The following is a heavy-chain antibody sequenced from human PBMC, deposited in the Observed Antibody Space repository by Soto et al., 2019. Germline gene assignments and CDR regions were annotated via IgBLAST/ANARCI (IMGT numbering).Heavy chain of an antibody. CDR2: IDPSDSST. CDR1: GYSFTNYW. Sequence: PGESLKISCKGSGYSFTNYWISWVRQMPGKGLEWMGKIDPSDSSTNYNPSFQGHVTISVDKSINTVFLQWSTLRASDTAMYYCAKQDQHDYWGQGTQVTVS. J-gene: IGHJ4*02. V-gene: IGHV5-10-1*01. CDR3: AKQDQHDY.